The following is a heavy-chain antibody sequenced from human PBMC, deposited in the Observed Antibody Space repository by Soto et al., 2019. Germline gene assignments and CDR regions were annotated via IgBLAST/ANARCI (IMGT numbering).Heavy chain of an antibody. CDR3: ARMIEDAFDN. J-gene: IGHJ3*02. V-gene: IGHV3-66*01. D-gene: IGHD3-22*01. CDR2: IYSGGST. Sequence: EVQLVESGGGLVQPGGSLRLSCAASGFTVSSNYMSWVRQAPGKGLEWVSVIYSGGSTYYADSVKGRFTISRDNSKNTLYQQMTSLAAEDTAEYDCARMIEDAFDNWGQGTMVTVSS. CDR1: GFTVSSNY.